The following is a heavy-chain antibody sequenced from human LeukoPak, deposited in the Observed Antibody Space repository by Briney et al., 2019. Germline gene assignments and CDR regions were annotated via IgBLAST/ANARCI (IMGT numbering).Heavy chain of an antibody. V-gene: IGHV1-2*02. CDR2: INPSSADT. CDR1: GYTFSGYY. J-gene: IGHJ4*02. Sequence: ASVRVSCTASGYTFSGYYIHWVRQPPCQGLGWVGWINPSSADTNYAHKFQGRVTMTRDSSISTAYMELSRLRSDDTAVYFCARDNYVGSAAYFDCWGQGTLVSASS. D-gene: IGHD3-10*02. CDR3: ARDNYVGSAAYFDC.